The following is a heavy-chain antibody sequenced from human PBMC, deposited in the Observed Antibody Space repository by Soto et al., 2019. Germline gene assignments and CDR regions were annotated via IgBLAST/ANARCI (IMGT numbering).Heavy chain of an antibody. V-gene: IGHV4-61*01. D-gene: IGHD3-16*01. CDR2: IYFTGST. CDR3: GRVPVDTYMIYWSDP. CDR1: GHSVSSGNYY. J-gene: IGHJ5*02. Sequence: PSETLSLTCTVSGHSVSSGNYYWTRLRQPPCKGLEWIGSIYFTGSTNYHPSLKCRLTMSIDTSMNLFSLRLDSVTAADTAVYYCGRVPVDTYMIYWSDPSVKCXLATVYS.